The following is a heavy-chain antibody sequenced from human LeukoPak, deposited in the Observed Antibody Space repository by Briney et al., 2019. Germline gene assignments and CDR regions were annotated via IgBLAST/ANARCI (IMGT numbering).Heavy chain of an antibody. V-gene: IGHV1-2*02. Sequence: ASAKVSCKASGYTLTGYYMHWLRQAPGQGLEWMGWINPSSGDTNYAQKFQGRVTMTRDTSISTVYMELNRLTSDDTAVYYCAKNPYEYYFDYWGQGTLVTVSS. CDR1: GYTLTGYY. J-gene: IGHJ4*02. CDR2: INPSSGDT. CDR3: AKNPYEYYFDY. D-gene: IGHD5-12*01.